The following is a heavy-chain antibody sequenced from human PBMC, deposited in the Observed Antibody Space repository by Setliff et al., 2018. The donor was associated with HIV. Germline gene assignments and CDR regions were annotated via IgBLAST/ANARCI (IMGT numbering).Heavy chain of an antibody. CDR2: IIPIFGTA. J-gene: IGHJ5*02. D-gene: IGHD1-20*01. Sequence: ASVKVSCKASGGTFSSYAISWVRQAPGQGLEWMGGIIPIFGTANYAQRFQGRVTITADESTSTAYMELSSLRSEDTAVYYCAAEINTDNNCCWFDPWGQGTLVTVSS. CDR3: AAEINTDNNCCWFDP. CDR1: GGTFSSYA. V-gene: IGHV1-69*13.